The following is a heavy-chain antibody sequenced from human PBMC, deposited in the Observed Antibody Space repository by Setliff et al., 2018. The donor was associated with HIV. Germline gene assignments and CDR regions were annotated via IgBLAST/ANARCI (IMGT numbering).Heavy chain of an antibody. Sequence: SETLSLTCTVSGDSISGYYWSWIRQPAGRGLEWTGRIHTSGSTNYNPSLKSRVTISVDTSKNQFSLNLTSVTAADTAVYYCARLGYSGSLVGAFDIWGQGTMVTVSS. CDR3: ARLGYSGSLVGAFDI. J-gene: IGHJ3*02. CDR2: IHTSGST. V-gene: IGHV4-4*07. D-gene: IGHD1-26*01. CDR1: GDSISGYY.